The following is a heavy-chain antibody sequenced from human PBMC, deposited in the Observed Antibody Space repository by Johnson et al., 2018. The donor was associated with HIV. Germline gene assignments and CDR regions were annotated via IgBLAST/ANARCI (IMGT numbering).Heavy chain of an antibody. J-gene: IGHJ3*02. D-gene: IGHD3-22*01. CDR2: ISTSGSNI. V-gene: IGHV3-11*04. CDR1: GFTFSDFY. Sequence: QVQLVESGGDLVKPGGSLRLSCTASGFTFSDFYMSWIRQAPGKGLEWVSYISTSGSNIYYADSVKGRFTISRDSSKNTLYLQMNSLRAEDTAVYYCARGSRYTYDNDDAHLLHAFDICGQGTMVTVSS. CDR3: ARGSRYTYDNDDAHLLHAFDI.